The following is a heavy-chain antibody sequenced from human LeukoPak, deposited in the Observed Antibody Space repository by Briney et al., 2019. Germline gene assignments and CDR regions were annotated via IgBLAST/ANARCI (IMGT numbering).Heavy chain of an antibody. CDR3: ARDRATVVTLFDY. CDR1: GFTFSSYW. V-gene: IGHV3-7*01. J-gene: IGHJ4*02. CDR2: IKQDGSEK. Sequence: GGSLRLSCAASGFTFSSYWMSWVRQAPGKGLEWVANIKQDGSEKYYVDSVKGRFTISRDNAKNSVYLQMNSLRAEDTAVYYCARDRATVVTLFDYWGQGALVTVSS. D-gene: IGHD4-23*01.